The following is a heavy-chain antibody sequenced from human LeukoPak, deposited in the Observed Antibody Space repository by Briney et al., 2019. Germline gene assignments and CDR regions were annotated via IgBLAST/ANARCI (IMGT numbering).Heavy chain of an antibody. J-gene: IGHJ4*02. CDR2: VYYSGST. D-gene: IGHD5-18*01. Sequence: PSETLSLTCTVSGGSISNYYWTWIPQPPGQGLVGIVYVYYSGSTNYNPSLKSRDSISVDTSKNQFSLKLRSATAADTAVYYCAGGRVWLAFDSWGQGTLLSVSS. CDR3: AGGRVWLAFDS. CDR1: GGSISNYY. V-gene: IGHV4-59*01.